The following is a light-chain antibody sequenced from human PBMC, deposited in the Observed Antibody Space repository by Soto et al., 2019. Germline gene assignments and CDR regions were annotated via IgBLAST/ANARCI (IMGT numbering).Light chain of an antibody. CDR1: QSLLHSNGYNY. J-gene: IGKJ1*01. CDR3: MQALQTPWT. Sequence: DIVMTQSPLSLPVTPGEPASISCRSSQSLLHSNGYNYLDWYLQKPGQSPQLLIYLGSYRASGVPDRFSGSRSGTDFTLKISRVEAEDVGVYYCMQALQTPWTFGQGTKVGIK. V-gene: IGKV2-28*01. CDR2: LGS.